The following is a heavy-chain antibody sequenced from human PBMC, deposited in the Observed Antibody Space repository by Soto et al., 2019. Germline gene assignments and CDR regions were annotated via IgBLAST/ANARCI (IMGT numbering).Heavy chain of an antibody. CDR1: GGTFSSYT. CDR3: ARKVASSDDAFDI. J-gene: IGHJ3*02. D-gene: IGHD6-6*01. Sequence: QLHLVQSGAEVKKPGSSVKVSCKASGGTFSSYTINWVRQAPGQGLEWLGGIIPMFGTLYYAQKFQGRRTIAADSSTSTAYMELSTLRSDDTAVYYCARKVASSDDAFDIWGQGTMVTVSS. CDR2: IIPMFGTL. V-gene: IGHV1-69*06.